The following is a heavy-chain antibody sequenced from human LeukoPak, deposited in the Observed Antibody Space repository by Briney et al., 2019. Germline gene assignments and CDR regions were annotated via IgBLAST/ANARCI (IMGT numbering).Heavy chain of an antibody. V-gene: IGHV4-39*01. Sequence: ASETLSLTCTVSGGSISSSSYYWGWIRQPPGKGLEWIGSIYYSGSTYYNPSLKSRVTISVDTSKNQFSLKLSSVTAADTAVYHCARHVPGAAGILRWFDPWGQGTLVTVSS. CDR3: ARHVPGAAGILRWFDP. D-gene: IGHD6-13*01. CDR1: GGSISSSSYY. J-gene: IGHJ5*02. CDR2: IYYSGST.